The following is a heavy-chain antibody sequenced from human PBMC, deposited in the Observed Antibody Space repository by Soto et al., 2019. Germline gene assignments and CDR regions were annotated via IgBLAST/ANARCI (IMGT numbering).Heavy chain of an antibody. CDR3: AIAPKYVARWFDP. CDR1: GGSFSGYY. D-gene: IGHD3-10*02. Sequence: SETLSLTCAVYGGSFSGYYWSWIRQPPGKGLEWIGEINHSGSTNYNPSLKSRVTISVDTSKNQFSLKLSSVTAADTAVYYCAIAPKYVARWFDPWCQGILVNVS. J-gene: IGHJ5*02. CDR2: INHSGST. V-gene: IGHV4-34*01.